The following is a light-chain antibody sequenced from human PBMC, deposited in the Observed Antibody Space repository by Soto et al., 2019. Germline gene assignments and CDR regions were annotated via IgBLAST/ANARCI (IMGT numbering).Light chain of an antibody. CDR2: DAS. CDR3: QQYNSYSFT. Sequence: DIQMTQSPSTLSASVGDRVTITCRASQSISSRLAWYQQKPGKAPKLLIYDASILESGVPSRFSGSGSGTEFTLTISSLQTDDFATYYCQQYNSYSFTFGPGTKVDIK. CDR1: QSISSR. V-gene: IGKV1-5*01. J-gene: IGKJ3*01.